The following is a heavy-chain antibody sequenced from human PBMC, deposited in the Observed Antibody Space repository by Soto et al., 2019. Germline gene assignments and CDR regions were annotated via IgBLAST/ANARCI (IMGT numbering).Heavy chain of an antibody. CDR1: GGTFSSYA. Sequence: QVQLVQSGAEVKKPGSSVKVSCKASGGTFSSYAISWVRQAPGQGLEWMGGIIPIFGTANYAQKFQGRVTITADKSTSTAYMELRSLRSEDTAVYYCARMVRSAMVRGVIYWFDPWGQGTLVTVSS. D-gene: IGHD3-10*01. CDR3: ARMVRSAMVRGVIYWFDP. J-gene: IGHJ5*02. CDR2: IIPIFGTA. V-gene: IGHV1-69*06.